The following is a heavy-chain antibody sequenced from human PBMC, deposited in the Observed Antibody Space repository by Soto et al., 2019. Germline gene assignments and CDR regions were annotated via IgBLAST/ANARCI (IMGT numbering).Heavy chain of an antibody. CDR2: INHSGST. V-gene: IGHV4-34*01. CDR1: GGSFSGYY. D-gene: IGHD3-3*01. J-gene: IGHJ5*02. CDR3: AGYDFWSGYYFNWFDP. Sequence: SETLSLTCAVYGGSFSGYYWSWIRQPPGKGLEWIGEINHSGSTNYNPSLKSRVTISVDTSKNQFSLKLSSVTAADTAVYYCAGYDFWSGYYFNWFDPWGQGTLVTVSS.